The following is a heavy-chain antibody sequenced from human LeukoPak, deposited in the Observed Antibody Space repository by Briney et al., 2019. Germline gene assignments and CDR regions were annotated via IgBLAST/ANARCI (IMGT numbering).Heavy chain of an antibody. CDR2: ITSGSGTI. J-gene: IGHJ4*02. CDR3: ARGLATAAAY. Sequence: PGGSLRLSCAASGFTFTDYAMNWVRQAPGKGLEWLSYITSGSGTIFYADSVKGRFTISRDNAKNSVFLQMNSLRAEDTALYYCARGLATAAAYWGQGTLVTVSS. CDR1: GFTFTDYA. D-gene: IGHD6-13*01. V-gene: IGHV3-48*04.